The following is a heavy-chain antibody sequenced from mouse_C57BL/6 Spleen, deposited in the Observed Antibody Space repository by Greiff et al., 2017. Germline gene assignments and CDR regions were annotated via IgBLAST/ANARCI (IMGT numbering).Heavy chain of an antibody. CDR2: IYPGSGST. CDR3: ARGHYGYGRDY. J-gene: IGHJ4*01. V-gene: IGHV1-55*01. Sequence: QVQLQQPGAELVKPGASVKMSCKASGYTFTSYWITWVKQRPGQGLEWIGDIYPGSGSTKYNEKFKSKATLTVDTSSSTAYMQLSSLTSEDSAVYYCARGHYGYGRDYWGQGTSVTVSS. D-gene: IGHD2-2*01. CDR1: GYTFTSYW.